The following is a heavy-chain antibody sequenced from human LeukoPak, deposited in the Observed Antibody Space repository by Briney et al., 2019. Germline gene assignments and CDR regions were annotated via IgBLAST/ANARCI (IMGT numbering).Heavy chain of an antibody. D-gene: IGHD3-3*01. Sequence: SETLSLTCAVYGGSFSGYYWSWIRQPPGKGLEWIGEINHSGSTNYNPSLKSRVTISVDTSKNQFSLKLSSVTAADTAVYYCARDRDYDFWSGYYDPDGMDVWGQGTTVTVSS. CDR2: INHSGST. CDR3: ARDRDYDFWSGYYDPDGMDV. V-gene: IGHV4-34*01. CDR1: GGSFSGYY. J-gene: IGHJ6*02.